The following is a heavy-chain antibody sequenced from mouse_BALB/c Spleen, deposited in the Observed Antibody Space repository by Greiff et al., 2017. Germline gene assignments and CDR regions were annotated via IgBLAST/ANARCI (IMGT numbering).Heavy chain of an antibody. CDR2: IYPSDSYT. D-gene: IGHD1-1*01. Sequence: QVQLQQPGAELVRPGASVKLSCKASGYTFTSYWINWVKQRPGQGLEWIGNIYPSDSYTNYNQKFKDKATLTVDKSSSTAYMQLSSPTSEDSAVYYCTRKAFSSYPYFDYWGQGTTLTVSS. V-gene: IGHV1-69*02. J-gene: IGHJ2*01. CDR3: TRKAFSSYPYFDY. CDR1: GYTFTSYW.